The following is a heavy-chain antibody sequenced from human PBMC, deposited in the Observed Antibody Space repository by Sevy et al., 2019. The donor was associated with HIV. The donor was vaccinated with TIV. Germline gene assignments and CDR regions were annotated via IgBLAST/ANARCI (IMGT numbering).Heavy chain of an antibody. CDR1: GFTCNNYN. J-gene: IGHJ3*02. CDR2: ISGLSNYI. Sequence: GGSLRLSCVVSGFTCNNYNMNWVRQAPGKGLEWVSYISGLSNYIYYADTVKGRFSISRDNAKNSLYLQMNSLRAEDTAIYYCAKGVQTYDAFDIWGQGTMVTVSS. CDR3: AKGVQTYDAFDI. V-gene: IGHV3-21*01. D-gene: IGHD6-6*01.